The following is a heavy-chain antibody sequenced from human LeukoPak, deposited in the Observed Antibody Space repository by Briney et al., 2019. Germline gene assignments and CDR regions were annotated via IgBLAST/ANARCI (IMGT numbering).Heavy chain of an antibody. Sequence: SVKVSCTVSGYTLTELSMHWVRQAPGQGLEWMGGIIPIFGTANYAQKFQGRVTITADESTSTAYMELSSLRSEDTAVYYCARARPADCSSTSCYYYGMDVWGQGTTVTVSS. J-gene: IGHJ6*02. D-gene: IGHD2-2*01. CDR3: ARARPADCSSTSCYYYGMDV. CDR2: IIPIFGTA. V-gene: IGHV1-69*13. CDR1: GYTLTELS.